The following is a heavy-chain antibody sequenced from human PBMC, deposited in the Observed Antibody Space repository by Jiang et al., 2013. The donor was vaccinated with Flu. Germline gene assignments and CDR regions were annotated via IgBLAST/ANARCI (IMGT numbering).Heavy chain of an antibody. J-gene: IGHJ6*02. CDR2: IRSKAYGETI. CDR3: TRDMIDYYGSGNYGYYGMDV. D-gene: IGHD3-10*01. CDR1: GFTFSDYA. Sequence: VQLVESGGGLIQPGRSLRLSCTVSGFTFSDYAMGWTRQAPGKGLEWVGLIRSKAYGETIEYAASVKGRFTISRDDSKNIAYLQMDSLKTEDTGVYYCTRDMIDYYGSGNYGYYGMDVWGQGTTVTVSS. V-gene: IGHV3-49*03.